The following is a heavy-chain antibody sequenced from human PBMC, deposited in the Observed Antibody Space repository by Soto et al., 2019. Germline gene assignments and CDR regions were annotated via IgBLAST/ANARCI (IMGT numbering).Heavy chain of an antibody. J-gene: IGHJ4*02. CDR1: GFTFSSYA. V-gene: IGHV3-23*01. CDR2: ISGSGGST. Sequence: GGSLRLSCAASGFTFSSYAMGWVRQAPGKGLEWVSAISGSGGSTYYADSVKGRFTISGDNSKNTLYLQMNSLRAEDTAVYYCAKVVVSAAGTTSHYFDYWGQGTLVTVSS. CDR3: AKVVVSAAGTTSHYFDY. D-gene: IGHD6-13*01.